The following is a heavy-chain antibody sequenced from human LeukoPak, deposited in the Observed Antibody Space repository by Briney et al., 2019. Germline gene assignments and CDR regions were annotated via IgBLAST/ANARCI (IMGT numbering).Heavy chain of an antibody. CDR2: INPNSGGT. V-gene: IGHV1-2*02. Sequence: ASVTVSCKASGYTFTVYYMHWVRQAPGQGLEGMGWINPNSGGTNYAQKFQGRVTMTRDTSISTAYMELSRLRSDDTAVYYCARGREFYDSSGSDAFDIWGQGTMVTVSS. CDR1: GYTFTVYY. J-gene: IGHJ3*02. D-gene: IGHD3-22*01. CDR3: ARGREFYDSSGSDAFDI.